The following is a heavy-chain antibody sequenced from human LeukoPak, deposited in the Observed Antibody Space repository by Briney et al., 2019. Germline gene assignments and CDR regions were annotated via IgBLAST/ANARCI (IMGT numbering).Heavy chain of an antibody. D-gene: IGHD6-19*01. CDR1: GFTFNRDW. Sequence: GGSLRLSCAASGFTFNRDWMHWVRQAPGKGLVWVSRIISDGSITSYADSVKGRFTISRDNAKNKVYLQMNSLRAEDTAVYYSAREDVDITVATSGAFDIWGQGTMVTVSS. V-gene: IGHV3-74*01. CDR3: AREDVDITVATSGAFDI. CDR2: IISDGSIT. J-gene: IGHJ3*02.